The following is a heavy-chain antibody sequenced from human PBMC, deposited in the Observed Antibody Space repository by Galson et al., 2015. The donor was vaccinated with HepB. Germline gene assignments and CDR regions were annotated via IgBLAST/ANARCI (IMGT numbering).Heavy chain of an antibody. CDR1: GASVSNYY. CDR2: INHSGST. J-gene: IGHJ4*02. V-gene: IGHV4-34*01. D-gene: IGHD3-22*01. CDR3: ARGITSRKTYYYDSSGYYYLGH. Sequence: LTCTVSGASVSNYYWSWIRQPPGKGLEWIGEINHSGSTNYNPSLKSRVTISADTSKNQFSLKMSSVTAADTAVYYCARGITSRKTYYYDSSGYYYLGHWGQGTLVTVSS.